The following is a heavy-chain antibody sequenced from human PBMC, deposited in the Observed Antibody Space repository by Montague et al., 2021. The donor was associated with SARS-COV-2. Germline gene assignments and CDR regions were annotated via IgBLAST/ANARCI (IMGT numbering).Heavy chain of an antibody. J-gene: IGHJ2*01. Sequence: SETLSLTCTVSSASISNDFYYWGSICQLPGTAPDSFGGSRSGGTLYYXPSPKTRVTISIDTSKNQCSLTKTALTAADTAVYFCARQDIQLRFDLWGRGTLVTVST. CDR1: SASISNDFYY. D-gene: IGHD1-1*01. CDR3: ARQDIQLRFDL. V-gene: IGHV4-39*01. CDR2: SRSGGTL.